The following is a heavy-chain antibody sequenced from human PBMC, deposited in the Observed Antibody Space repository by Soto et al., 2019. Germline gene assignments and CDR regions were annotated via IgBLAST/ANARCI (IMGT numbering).Heavy chain of an antibody. CDR1: GDSIRSGDYY. V-gene: IGHV4-30-4*01. CDR2: IYYSETT. D-gene: IGHD3-10*01. CDR3: FREDYYYGSGSYYL. Sequence: SETLSLTCIVSGDSIRSGDYYWSWIRQPPGKGLEWIGYIYYSETTYYNPSLKSRVTISVDTSKNQFSLKLSSVTAADTAVYYCFREDYYYGSGSYYLWGLGTLVTVDS. J-gene: IGHJ5*02.